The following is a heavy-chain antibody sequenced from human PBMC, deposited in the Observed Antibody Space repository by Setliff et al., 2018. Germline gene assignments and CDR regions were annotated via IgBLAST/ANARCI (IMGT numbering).Heavy chain of an antibody. D-gene: IGHD3-16*01. Sequence: KPSETLSLTCTVSGGSISSSSYYWGWIRQPPGKGLEWIGSIYYSGSTYYNPSLKSRITMSLDTSKNQFSLKLSSLTAADTALYYCAREFAYTSGYYVPETFDSWGQGTLVTVSS. CDR2: IYYSGST. V-gene: IGHV4-39*07. CDR3: AREFAYTSGYYVPETFDS. J-gene: IGHJ4*02. CDR1: GGSISSSSYY.